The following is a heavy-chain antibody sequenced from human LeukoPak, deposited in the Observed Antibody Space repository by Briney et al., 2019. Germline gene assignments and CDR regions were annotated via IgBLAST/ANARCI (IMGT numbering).Heavy chain of an antibody. J-gene: IGHJ4*02. CDR1: GFTLPGHT. CDR3: AKDPNPLYDLWSGYK. CDR2: IGGRDDRT. Sequence: PGGPLRLSCAASGFTLPGHTMTWLRKAPGKGLEWVSIIGGRDDRTYYADFVKGRFTISRDTSKNILYLQMNNLRAEDTAVYYCAKDPNPLYDLWSGYKWGQGTLVTVSS. V-gene: IGHV3-23*01. D-gene: IGHD3-3*01.